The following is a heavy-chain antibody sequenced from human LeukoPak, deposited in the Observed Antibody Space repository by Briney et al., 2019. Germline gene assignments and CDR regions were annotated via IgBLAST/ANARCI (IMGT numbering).Heavy chain of an antibody. CDR1: GFTFSSYW. Sequence: GGSLRLSCAASGFTFSSYWMHWVRHAPGKGLVWVSRINSGGSSTSYADSVKGRFTISRDNAKNTLYLQMNSLRAEDTAVYYCARVYCSGGSCYQTVYYFDYWGQGTLVTVSS. V-gene: IGHV3-74*01. J-gene: IGHJ4*02. CDR3: ARVYCSGGSCYQTVYYFDY. CDR2: INSGGSST. D-gene: IGHD2-15*01.